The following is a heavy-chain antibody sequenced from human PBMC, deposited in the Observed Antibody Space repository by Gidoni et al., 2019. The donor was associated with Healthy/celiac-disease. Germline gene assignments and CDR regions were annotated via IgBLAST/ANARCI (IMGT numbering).Heavy chain of an antibody. D-gene: IGHD6-13*01. CDR1: GYTFTSYY. CDR2: INPSGGST. CDR3: ARDAARIADLDY. V-gene: IGHV1-46*01. Sequence: QVQLVQSGAEVKKPGASVKVSCKASGYTFTSYYMHWVRQAPGQGLEWMGIINPSGGSTSYAQKFQGRVTMTRDTSTSTVYMELNSLRSEDTAVYYCARDAARIADLDYWGQGTLVTVSS. J-gene: IGHJ4*02.